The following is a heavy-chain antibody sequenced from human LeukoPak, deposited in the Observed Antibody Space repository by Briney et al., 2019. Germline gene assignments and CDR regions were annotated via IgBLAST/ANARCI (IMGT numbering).Heavy chain of an antibody. Sequence: GGSLRPSCAASGFTFSSYAMSWVRQAPGKGLEWVSAISGSGGSTYYADSVMGRFTISRDNSKNTLYLQMNSLRAEDTAVYYCAKDLGGSDFDYWGQGTLVTVSS. D-gene: IGHD5-12*01. CDR2: ISGSGGST. V-gene: IGHV3-23*01. CDR3: AKDLGGSDFDY. CDR1: GFTFSSYA. J-gene: IGHJ4*02.